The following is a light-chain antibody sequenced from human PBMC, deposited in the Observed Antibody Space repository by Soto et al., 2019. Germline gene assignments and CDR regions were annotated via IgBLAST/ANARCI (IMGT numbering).Light chain of an antibody. Sequence: EVVLTQSPGTLSLSPGARATLSCRASQSVNDNHLAWYQQKGGQAPRLLIYGASTRATGVPERFSGSGFGTAYSLNINRLEPEDFALYYCQLYGGSPPRATFGPGTTVEI. V-gene: IGKV3-20*01. CDR3: QLYGGSPPRAT. J-gene: IGKJ3*01. CDR1: QSVNDNH. CDR2: GAS.